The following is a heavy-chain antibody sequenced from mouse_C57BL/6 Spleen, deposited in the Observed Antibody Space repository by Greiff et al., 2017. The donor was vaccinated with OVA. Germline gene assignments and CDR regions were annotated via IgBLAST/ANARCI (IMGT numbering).Heavy chain of an antibody. D-gene: IGHD2-5*01. V-gene: IGHV5-4*01. J-gene: IGHJ3*01. CDR3: ARDLAYYSKSWFAY. CDR1: GFTFSSYA. CDR2: ISDGGSYT. Sequence: EVQLVESGGGLVKPGGSLKLSCAASGFTFSSYAMSWVRQTPEKRLEWVATISDGGSYTYYPDNVKGRFTISRDNAKNNLYLQMSHLKSEDTAMYYCARDLAYYSKSWFAYWGQGTLVTVSA.